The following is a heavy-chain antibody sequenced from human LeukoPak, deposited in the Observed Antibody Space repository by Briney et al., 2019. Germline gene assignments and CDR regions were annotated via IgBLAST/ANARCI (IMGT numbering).Heavy chain of an antibody. V-gene: IGHV4-34*01. D-gene: IGHD2-2*01. CDR2: INHSGST. Sequence: PSETLSLTCAVYGGSFSGYYWSWIRQPPGKGLEWIGEINHSGSTNYNPSLKSRVTISVDTSKNQFSLKLSSVTAADTAVYYCARAAGYCSSTSCLYYFDYWGQGTLVTVSS. J-gene: IGHJ4*02. CDR3: ARAAGYCSSTSCLYYFDY. CDR1: GGSFSGYY.